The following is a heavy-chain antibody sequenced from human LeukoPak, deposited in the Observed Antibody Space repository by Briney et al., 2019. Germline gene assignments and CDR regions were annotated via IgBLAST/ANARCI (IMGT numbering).Heavy chain of an antibody. CDR2: IRSKAYGGTT. J-gene: IGHJ6*02. CDR3: TRDWGVAGREYYYYGMDV. D-gene: IGHD6-19*01. V-gene: IGHV3-49*04. Sequence: GGSLRLSCTASGFTFGDYAMSWVRQAPGKGLEWVGFIRSKAYGGTTEYAASVKGRFTISRDDSKSIAYLQMNSLKTEDTAVYYCTRDWGVAGREYYYYGMDVWGQGTTVTVSS. CDR1: GFTFGDYA.